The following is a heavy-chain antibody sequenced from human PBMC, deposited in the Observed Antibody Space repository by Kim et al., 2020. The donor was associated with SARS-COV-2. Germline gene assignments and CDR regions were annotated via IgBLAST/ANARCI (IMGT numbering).Heavy chain of an antibody. CDR3: ARERGNWNEFDH. CDR2: IYYSGST. D-gene: IGHD1-1*01. Sequence: SETLSLTCTVSGGSVSSGSYYWSWIRQPPGKGLEWIGYIYYSGSTNYNPSLKSRVTISVDTSKNQFSLKLSSVTAADTAVYYCARERGNWNEFDHWGQGTLVTVSS. CDR1: GGSVSSGSYY. J-gene: IGHJ4*02. V-gene: IGHV4-61*01.